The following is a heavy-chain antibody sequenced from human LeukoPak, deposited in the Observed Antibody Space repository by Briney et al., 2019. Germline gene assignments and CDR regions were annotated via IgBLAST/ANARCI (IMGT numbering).Heavy chain of an antibody. J-gene: IGHJ6*02. CDR3: ARDSRYCSGGSCYASYYYYGMDV. CDR1: GGSISSYY. Sequence: SETLSLTCTVSGGSISSYYWSWIRQPAGKGLEWIGRIYTSGSTNYNPSLKSRVTMSVDTSKNQLSLKLSSVTAADTAVYYCARDSRYCSGGSCYASYYYYGMDVWGQGTTVTVSS. V-gene: IGHV4-4*07. D-gene: IGHD2-15*01. CDR2: IYTSGST.